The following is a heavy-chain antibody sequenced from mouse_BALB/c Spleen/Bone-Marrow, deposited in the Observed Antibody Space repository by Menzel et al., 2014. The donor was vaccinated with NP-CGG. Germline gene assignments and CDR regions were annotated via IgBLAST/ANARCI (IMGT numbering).Heavy chain of an antibody. J-gene: IGHJ3*01. D-gene: IGHD1-1*01. V-gene: IGHV1-55*01. Sequence: QVQLQQPGGEVVKPGTSVKLSCKTSGFTFSNSYISWLKLKPGQSLEWIAWIIGGTGGTTYNQKFTGKAQLTVDTSSNTACIQLSSLTTEDSAIYYCARPLYGSSFAWFAYWGQGTLVTVSA. CDR1: GFTFSNSY. CDR3: ARPLYGSSFAWFAY. CDR2: IIGGTGGT.